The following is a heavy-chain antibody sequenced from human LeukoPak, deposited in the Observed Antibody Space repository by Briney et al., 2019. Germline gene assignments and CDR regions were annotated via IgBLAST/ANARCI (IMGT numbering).Heavy chain of an antibody. V-gene: IGHV3-53*01. CDR1: GFTVSNNY. D-gene: IGHD3-22*01. CDR3: ARDYYYDSRGYPSDYYYGMDV. CDR2: IYSGGST. J-gene: IGHJ6*02. Sequence: GGSLRLSCAASGFTVSNNYMSWVRQAPGKGLEWVSVIYSGGSTYYADSVKGRFTISRDNSKNTLYLQMNSLRAEDTAVYYCARDYYYDSRGYPSDYYYGMDVWGQGTTVTVSS.